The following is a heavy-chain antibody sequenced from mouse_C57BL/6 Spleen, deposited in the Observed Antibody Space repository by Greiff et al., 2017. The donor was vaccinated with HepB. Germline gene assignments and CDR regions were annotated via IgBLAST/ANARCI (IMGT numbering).Heavy chain of an antibody. V-gene: IGHV15-2*01. D-gene: IGHD1-1*01. CDR2: ILPSIGRT. J-gene: IGHJ1*03. CDR1: DSEVFPIAY. CDR3: ARHLYYGSSYWYFDV. Sequence: QVQLKESGSELRSPGSSVKLSCKDFDSEVFPIAYMSWVRQKPGHGFEWIGGILPSIGRTIYGEKFEDKATLDADTLSNTAYLELNSLTSEDSAIYDCARHLYYGSSYWYFDVWGTGTTVTVSS.